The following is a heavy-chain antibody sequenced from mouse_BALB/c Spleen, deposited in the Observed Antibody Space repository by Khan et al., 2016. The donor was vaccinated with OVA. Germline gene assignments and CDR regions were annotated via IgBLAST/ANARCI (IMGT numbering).Heavy chain of an antibody. D-gene: IGHD4-1*01. CDR1: GFSFSSYS. V-gene: IGHV5-6*01. CDR3: ASHLTGSFAY. Sequence: VQLKESGGDLVKPGGSLKLSCAASGFSFSSYSMSWVRQTPDKRLDWVATISSGGDYTYSPDIVKGRFTISRDNAKHTLYLQMSSLKSEDTAMYYCASHLTGSFAYWGQGTLVTVSA. CDR2: ISSGGDYT. J-gene: IGHJ3*01.